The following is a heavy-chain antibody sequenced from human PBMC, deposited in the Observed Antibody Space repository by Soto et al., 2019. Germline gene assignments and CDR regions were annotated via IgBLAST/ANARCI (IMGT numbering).Heavy chain of an antibody. V-gene: IGHV4-30-4*01. CDR1: GGSISSGDYF. CDR2: IYFSGTT. J-gene: IGHJ3*02. D-gene: IGHD2-21*01. Sequence: QVHLQEAGPGLVKPSQTLSLTCTVSGGSISSGDYFWSWIRQPPGKGLEWIGYIYFSGTTYYNPSRKRRATTSIDTSKDQFALKLSSVTAADTAMYYWAREVITPVHQGANDAFDIWGQGTRVTVSS. CDR3: AREVITPVHQGANDAFDI.